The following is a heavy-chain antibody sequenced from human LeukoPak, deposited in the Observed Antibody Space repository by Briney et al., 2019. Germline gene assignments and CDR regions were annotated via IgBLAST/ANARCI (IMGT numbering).Heavy chain of an antibody. CDR2: IYYSGST. D-gene: IGHD3-9*01. CDR1: GGSISSYY. J-gene: IGHJ5*02. CDR3: ARSVRYPNWFGP. Sequence: PSETLSLTCTVSGGSISSYYWSWIRQPPGKGLEWIGYIYYSGSTNYNPSLKSRVTISVDTSKNQFSLKLSSVTAADTAVYYCARSVRYPNWFGPWGQGTLVTVSS. V-gene: IGHV4-59*08.